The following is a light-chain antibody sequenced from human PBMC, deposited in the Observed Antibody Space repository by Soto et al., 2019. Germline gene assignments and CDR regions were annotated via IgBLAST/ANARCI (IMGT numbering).Light chain of an antibody. CDR1: SSDVGGYNY. Sequence: SVLTQPASVSGSPGQSITISCTGTSSDVGGYNYVSWYQQHPGKAPKLMIYEVSNRPSGVSNRFSGSKSGNTASLTISGLQAEDEADYYCSSYTSSSTLVFGTETKVTVL. CDR2: EVS. CDR3: SSYTSSSTLV. J-gene: IGLJ1*01. V-gene: IGLV2-14*01.